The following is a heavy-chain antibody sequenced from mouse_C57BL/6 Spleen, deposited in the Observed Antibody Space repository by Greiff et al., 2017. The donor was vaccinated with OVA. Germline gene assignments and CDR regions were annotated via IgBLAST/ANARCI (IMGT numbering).Heavy chain of an antibody. Sequence: EVKLQESGGGLVKPGGSLKLSCAASGFTFSSYAMSWVRQTPEKRLEWVATISDGGSYTYYPDNVKGRFTISRDNAKNNLYLQMSHLKSEDTAMYYCARETTVVATRYFDVWGTGTTVTVSS. V-gene: IGHV5-4*01. CDR1: GFTFSSYA. CDR2: ISDGGSYT. CDR3: ARETTVVATRYFDV. J-gene: IGHJ1*03. D-gene: IGHD1-1*01.